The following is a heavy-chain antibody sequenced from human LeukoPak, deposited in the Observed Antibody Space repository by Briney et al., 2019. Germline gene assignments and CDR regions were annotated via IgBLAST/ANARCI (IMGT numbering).Heavy chain of an antibody. CDR2: INPGGGRT. J-gene: IGHJ4*02. V-gene: IGHV1-46*01. CDR1: GYTCTDYY. D-gene: IGHD2-15*01. CDR3: ARVTSPARRGRTLVAAAATPFDY. Sequence: ASVKVSCKASGYTCTDYYVHWVRRAPGLGLEWMGVINPGGGRTTYAQKFQDRVNMTRDTSTSTVYMELSGLTSADTAVYFCARVTSPARRGRTLVAAAATPFDYWGQGTLVTVSS.